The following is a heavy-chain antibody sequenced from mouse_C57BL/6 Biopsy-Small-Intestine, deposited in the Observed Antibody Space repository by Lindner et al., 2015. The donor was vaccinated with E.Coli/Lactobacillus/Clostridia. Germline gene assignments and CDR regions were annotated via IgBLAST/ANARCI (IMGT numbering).Heavy chain of an antibody. V-gene: IGHV1-80*01. CDR3: ARWGDWDYFDY. CDR1: GYAFSSYW. CDR2: INPGSSGT. D-gene: IGHD4-1*01. J-gene: IGHJ2*01. Sequence: VQLQESGAELVKPGASVKISCKASGYAFSSYWMHWVKQRPGQGLEWIGVINPGSSGTNFNDNFKGKATLTADKSSSTAYMQLSSLTSEDSAVYFCARWGDWDYFDYWGQGTTLTVSS.